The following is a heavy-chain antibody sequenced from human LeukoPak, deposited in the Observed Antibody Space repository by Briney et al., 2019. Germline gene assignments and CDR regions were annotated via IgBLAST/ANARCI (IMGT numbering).Heavy chain of an antibody. CDR3: ARHQLRGFLDDN. CDR1: GGSISSHY. V-gene: IGHV4-59*08. D-gene: IGHD3-10*01. J-gene: IGHJ4*02. CDR2: IYYSGNT. Sequence: SETLSLTCTVSGGSISSHYWSWIRQPPGKGLEWIGCIYYSGNTNYNPSLESRVTISVDTSKNQSSLKLSSVTAADTAVDYCARHQLRGFLDDNWGQGTLVTVSS.